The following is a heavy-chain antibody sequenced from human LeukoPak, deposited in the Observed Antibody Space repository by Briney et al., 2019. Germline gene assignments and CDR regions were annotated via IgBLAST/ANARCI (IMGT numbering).Heavy chain of an antibody. J-gene: IGHJ4*02. CDR1: GYTFTAYY. CDR3: ARGTTDAY. V-gene: IGHV1-2*02. D-gene: IGHD1-1*01. Sequence: ASVKVSCKASGYTFTAYYIHWVRQAPGQGLEWMGLINPNSGSTRYAQKFQGRVTMTGDPSTRTVYMELSSLTSDDTAVYYCARGTTDAYWGQGTPVTVSS. CDR2: INPNSGST.